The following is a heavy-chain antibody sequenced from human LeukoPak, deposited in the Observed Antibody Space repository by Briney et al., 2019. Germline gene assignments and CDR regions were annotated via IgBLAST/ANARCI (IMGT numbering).Heavy chain of an antibody. CDR2: IYYTDST. J-gene: IGHJ4*02. CDR1: GDSMNSYY. V-gene: IGHV4-59*01. D-gene: IGHD5-18*01. Sequence: PSETLSLTRSVSGDSMNSYYWTWIRQPPGKRLEWIGYIYYTDSTNYNPSLKSRVTILIDTSKNQFSLKLSSVTTADTAVYYCARDKRHSYGRYLDHWGQGLLVTVSS. CDR3: ARDKRHSYGRYLDH.